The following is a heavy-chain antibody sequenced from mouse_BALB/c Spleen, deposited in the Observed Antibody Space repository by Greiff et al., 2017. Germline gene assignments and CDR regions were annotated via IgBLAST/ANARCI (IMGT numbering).Heavy chain of an antibody. J-gene: IGHJ4*01. CDR3: ASAYYRYDGGYGYAMDY. V-gene: IGHV3-2*02. Sequence: EVQLQESGPGLVKPSQSLSLTCTVTGYSITSDYAWNWIRQFPGNKLEWMGYISYSGSTSYNPSLKSRISITRDTSKNQFFLQLNSVTTEDTATYYCASAYYRYDGGYGYAMDYWGQGTSVTVSS. D-gene: IGHD2-14*01. CDR2: ISYSGST. CDR1: GYSITSDYA.